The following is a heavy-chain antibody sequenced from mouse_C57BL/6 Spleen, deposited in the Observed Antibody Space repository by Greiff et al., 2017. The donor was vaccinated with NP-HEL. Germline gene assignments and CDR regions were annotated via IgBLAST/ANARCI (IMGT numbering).Heavy chain of an antibody. V-gene: IGHV1-5*01. D-gene: IGHD1-1*01. CDR3: TRGGSSYAGYFDV. Sequence: VQLQQSGTVLARPGASVKMSCKTSGYTFTSYWMHWVKQRPGQGLEWIGAIYPGNSDTSYNQKFKGKAKLTAVTSASTAYMELSSLTNEDSAVYYCTRGGSSYAGYFDVWGTGTTVTVSS. J-gene: IGHJ1*03. CDR1: GYTFTSYW. CDR2: IYPGNSDT.